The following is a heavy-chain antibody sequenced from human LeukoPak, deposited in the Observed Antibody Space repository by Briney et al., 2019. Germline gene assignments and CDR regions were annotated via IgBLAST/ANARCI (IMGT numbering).Heavy chain of an antibody. J-gene: IGHJ4*02. Sequence: PSETLSLTCAVYGGSFSGYYWSWIRQPPGKGLEWIGEINHSGSTNYNPSLKSRVTISVDTSKNQFSLKLSSVTAADTAVYYCARHMRRGHIVVVPAAMRGKGGYFDYWGQGTLVTVSS. D-gene: IGHD2-2*01. CDR3: ARHMRRGHIVVVPAAMRGKGGYFDY. CDR2: INHSGST. CDR1: GGSFSGYY. V-gene: IGHV4-34*01.